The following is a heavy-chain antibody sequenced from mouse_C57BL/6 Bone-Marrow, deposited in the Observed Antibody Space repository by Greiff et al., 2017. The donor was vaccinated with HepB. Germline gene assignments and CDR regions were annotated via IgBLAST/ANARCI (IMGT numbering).Heavy chain of an antibody. Sequence: VQLQQPGAELVKPGASVKLSCKASGYTFTSYWMHWVKQRPGQGLEWIGMIHPNSGSTNYNEKFKSKATLTVDKSSSTAYMQLSSLTSEDSAVYYCARPPGTSYWYFDVWGTGTTVTVSS. J-gene: IGHJ1*03. CDR2: IHPNSGST. CDR1: GYTFTSYW. V-gene: IGHV1-64*01. D-gene: IGHD4-1*01. CDR3: ARPPGTSYWYFDV.